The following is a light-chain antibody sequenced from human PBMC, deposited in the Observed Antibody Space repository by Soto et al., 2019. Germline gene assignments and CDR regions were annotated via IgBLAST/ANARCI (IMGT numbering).Light chain of an antibody. V-gene: IGLV2-14*01. CDR2: EVS. CDR3: SSFKINGPL. Sequence: QSALTQPASVSGSPGQSITISCTGTSSDVGGYNYVSWYQQHPGKAPKLIIYEVSNRPSGVSNRFSGSKSGNTASLTISGLQAEDEAEYYCSSFKINGPLFGGGTKLTVL. J-gene: IGLJ2*01. CDR1: SSDVGGYNY.